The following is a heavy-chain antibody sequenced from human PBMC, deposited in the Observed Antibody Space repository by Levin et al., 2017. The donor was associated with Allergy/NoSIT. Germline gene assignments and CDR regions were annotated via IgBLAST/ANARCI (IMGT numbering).Heavy chain of an antibody. J-gene: IGHJ4*02. CDR1: GFTFSSYA. Sequence: GGSLRLSCAASGFTFSSYAMSWVRQAPGRGLEWVSAIAASGDSTHYTDSVKGRFTISRDNSNNTLYLQMNSLRAEDTALYYWERAHIVATRVYNLWGKGTLVTVSS. D-gene: IGHD2-21*01. CDR3: ERAHIVATRVYNL. V-gene: IGHV3-23*01. CDR2: IAASGDST.